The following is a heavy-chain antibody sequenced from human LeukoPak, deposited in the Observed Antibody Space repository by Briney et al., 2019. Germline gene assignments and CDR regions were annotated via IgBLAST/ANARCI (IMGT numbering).Heavy chain of an antibody. CDR1: GGSSSGYY. J-gene: IGHJ6*03. V-gene: IGHV4-34*01. CDR2: INHSGST. D-gene: IGHD2-2*01. CDR3: ARGTSCSSTSCWYNYYYYYYMDV. Sequence: SETLSLTCAVYGGSSSGYYWSWIRQPPGKGLEWIGEINHSGSTNYNPSLKSRVTISVDTSKNQFSLKLSSVTAADTAVYYCARGTSCSSTSCWYNYYYYYYMDVWGKGTTVTVSS.